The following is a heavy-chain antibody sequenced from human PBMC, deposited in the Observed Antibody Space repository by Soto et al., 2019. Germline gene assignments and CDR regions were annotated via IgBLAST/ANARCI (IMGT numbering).Heavy chain of an antibody. CDR3: AREDSYGWSGESLDV. D-gene: IGHD6-19*01. J-gene: IGHJ6*02. Sequence: SEPMCLTWAVVGDIHRGQSWNWISQKQGKGLEWIGEIDQSGGTNYNPSLKSRAIISNDTSKNQSSLTLTSVTAADTAVYYCAREDSYGWSGESLDVWGQGTTVTVSS. CDR1: GDIHRGQS. V-gene: IGHV4-34*01. CDR2: IDQSGGT.